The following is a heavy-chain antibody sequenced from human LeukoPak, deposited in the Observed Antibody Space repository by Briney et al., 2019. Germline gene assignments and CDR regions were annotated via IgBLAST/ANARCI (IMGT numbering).Heavy chain of an antibody. CDR3: ARATNGRFDI. D-gene: IGHD2-8*01. Sequence: GGSLRLSCAASGFTFSSYSMNWVRQAPGKGLEWVSFISSSTSYISYADSVKGRFTISRDNAKSSLRLQMNSLRAEDTAVYYCARATNGRFDIWGQGTMVTVSS. CDR1: GFTFSSYS. J-gene: IGHJ3*02. V-gene: IGHV3-21*01. CDR2: ISSSTSYI.